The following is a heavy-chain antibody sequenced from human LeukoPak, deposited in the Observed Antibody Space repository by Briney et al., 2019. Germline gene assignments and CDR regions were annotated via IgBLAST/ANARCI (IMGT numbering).Heavy chain of an antibody. Sequence: ASVKGSCRASGYTFTGYGISWVRQAPGQGLEWMGWISAYNGNTNYAQKLQGRVTMTTDTSTSTAYMELRSLRSDDTAVYYCARRDIRTPGAFDIWGQGTMVTVSS. CDR1: GYTFTGYG. D-gene: IGHD1-14*01. CDR3: ARRDIRTPGAFDI. J-gene: IGHJ3*02. CDR2: ISAYNGNT. V-gene: IGHV1-18*04.